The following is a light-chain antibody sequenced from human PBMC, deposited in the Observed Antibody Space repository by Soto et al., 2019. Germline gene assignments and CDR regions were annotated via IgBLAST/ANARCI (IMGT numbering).Light chain of an antibody. CDR3: HQYDDGPYT. Sequence: EIVMTQSPSTLSLSPGERATLSCRSSQSVSSNVAWYQQIPGQTPRLLIYGASTRATGIPVRSSGSGSGTEFTLTISSLQSEDFAVYYCHQYDDGPYTFGQGTNVDIK. CDR1: QSVSSN. CDR2: GAS. V-gene: IGKV3-15*01. J-gene: IGKJ2*01.